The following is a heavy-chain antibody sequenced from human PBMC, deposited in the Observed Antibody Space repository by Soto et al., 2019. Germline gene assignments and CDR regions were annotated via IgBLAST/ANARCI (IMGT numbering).Heavy chain of an antibody. CDR3: ASDPSVRGVPNYYGMDV. D-gene: IGHD3-10*01. V-gene: IGHV3-33*01. J-gene: IGHJ6*02. CDR2: IWNDGSNK. Sequence: QVQLVESGGGVVQPGRSLRLSCAASGFTFSSYGMYWVRQAPGRGLVWVVVIWNDGSNKYYVDSVKGRLTISRDNSKNTLYLQMNSMRAKDTAVYYCASDPSVRGVPNYYGMDVWGQGTTVTVSS. CDR1: GFTFSSYG.